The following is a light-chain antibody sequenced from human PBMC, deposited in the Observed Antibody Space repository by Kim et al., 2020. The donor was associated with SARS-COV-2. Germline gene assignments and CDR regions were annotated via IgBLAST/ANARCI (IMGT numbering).Light chain of an antibody. CDR1: QSLLHSNGYNY. CDR3: MQALQTPNS. J-gene: IGKJ2*03. CDR2: MTS. Sequence: DIVMTQSPLSLPVTPGEPASISCRSSQSLLHSNGYNYLDWYLQKPGQSPPLLIYMTSYRASGVPNRFSGSGSGTDFTLKISSVEAEDVVVYYCMQALQTPNSFGQGTKLGIK. V-gene: IGKV2-28*01.